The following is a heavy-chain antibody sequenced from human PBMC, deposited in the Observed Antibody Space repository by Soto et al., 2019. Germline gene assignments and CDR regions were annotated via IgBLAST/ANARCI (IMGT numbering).Heavy chain of an antibody. D-gene: IGHD4-17*01. J-gene: IGHJ6*02. CDR1: RGSLSNYG. CDR2: IIPVFGTA. V-gene: IGHV1-69*12. Sequence: QVQLVQSGAEVKKPGSSVKVSCKASRGSLSNYGISWVRPAPGQGLEWMGGIIPVFGTANYAQKFQGRVTITADESTSIVYMDVTSLRSEDTAVYYCARGDATKIVVTTYYGMDVWGQGTTVTVSS. CDR3: ARGDATKIVVTTYYGMDV.